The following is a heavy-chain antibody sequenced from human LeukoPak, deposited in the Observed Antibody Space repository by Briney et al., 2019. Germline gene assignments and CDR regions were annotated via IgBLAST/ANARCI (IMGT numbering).Heavy chain of an antibody. Sequence: PSETLSLTCAVYGGSFSGYYWSWIRQPPGKGLEWIGEINHSGSTNYNPSLKSRVTISVDTSKNQFSLKLSSVTAADTAVYYCARGALDSNYGYYYYYMDVWGKGTTVTVS. CDR3: ARGALDSNYGYYYYYMDV. V-gene: IGHV4-34*01. J-gene: IGHJ6*03. D-gene: IGHD4-11*01. CDR2: INHSGST. CDR1: GGSFSGYY.